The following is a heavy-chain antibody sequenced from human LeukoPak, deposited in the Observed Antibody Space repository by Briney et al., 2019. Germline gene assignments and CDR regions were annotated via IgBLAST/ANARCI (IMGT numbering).Heavy chain of an antibody. V-gene: IGHV4-34*01. CDR2: INHSGST. J-gene: IGHJ3*02. D-gene: IGHD3-16*02. Sequence: PSETLSLTCAVYGGSFSGYYWSWIRQPPGKGLEWIGEINHSGSTNYNPSLKSRVTISVDTSKNQFSLKLSSVTAADTAVYYCARHFSPTRDYVWGSYRSNRSAFDIWGQGTMVTVSS. CDR1: GGSFSGYY. CDR3: ARHFSPTRDYVWGSYRSNRSAFDI.